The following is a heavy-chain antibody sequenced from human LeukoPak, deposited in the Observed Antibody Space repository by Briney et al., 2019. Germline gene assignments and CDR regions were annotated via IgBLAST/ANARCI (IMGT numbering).Heavy chain of an antibody. CDR3: AKEPLATFQQWPPNWFDP. CDR1: GFTFSTYG. Sequence: GGSLRLFCAASGFTFSTYGMHWARQAPGKGLEWVAVISYDGSNKYYADSVKGRFTISRDNSKNTLYLQMNSLRAEDTAVYYCAKEPLATFQQWPPNWFDPWGQGTLVTVSS. V-gene: IGHV3-30*18. D-gene: IGHD6-19*01. CDR2: ISYDGSNK. J-gene: IGHJ5*02.